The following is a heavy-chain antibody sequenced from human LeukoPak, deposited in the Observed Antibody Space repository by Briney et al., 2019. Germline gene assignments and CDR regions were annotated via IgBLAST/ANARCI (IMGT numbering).Heavy chain of an antibody. J-gene: IGHJ4*02. CDR3: AHSGYDILTGYYYFDY. D-gene: IGHD3-9*01. CDR1: GFSLSTSGVG. CDR2: IYWDDDK. Sequence: GPTLVKPTQTLTLTCTFSGFSLSTSGVGVGWIRQPPGKALEWLALIYWDDDKRYSPSLKSRLTITKDTSKNQVVLTMTNMDPVDTATYYCAHSGYDILTGYYYFDYWGQGALVTVSS. V-gene: IGHV2-5*02.